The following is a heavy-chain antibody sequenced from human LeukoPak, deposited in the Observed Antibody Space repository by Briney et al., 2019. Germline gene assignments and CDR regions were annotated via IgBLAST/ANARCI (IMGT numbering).Heavy chain of an antibody. V-gene: IGHV4-34*01. Sequence: SETLSLTCAVYGGSFSGYYWSWIRQPPGKGLEWIGEIYHSGSTNYNPSLKSRVTISVDTSKNQFSLKLSSVTAADTAVYYCARGIRSYPSGRKTYYMDVWGKGTTVTVSS. CDR3: ARGIRSYPSGRKTYYMDV. CDR1: GGSFSGYY. D-gene: IGHD1-26*01. CDR2: IYHSGST. J-gene: IGHJ6*03.